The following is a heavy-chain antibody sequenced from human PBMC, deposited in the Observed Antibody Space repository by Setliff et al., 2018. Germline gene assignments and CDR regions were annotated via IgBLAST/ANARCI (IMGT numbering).Heavy chain of an antibody. V-gene: IGHV3-48*01. Sequence: QPGGSLRLSCAASGFTFSNAWMSWVRQAPGKGLEWVSYISSISSSTIYYADSVEGRFTISRDNSKNTLYLQMNSLRAEDTAVYYCARTYCSDTSCYDYYYYMDVWGKGTTVTVSS. CDR2: ISSISSSTI. CDR3: ARTYCSDTSCYDYYYYMDV. CDR1: GFTFSNAW. D-gene: IGHD2-2*01. J-gene: IGHJ6*03.